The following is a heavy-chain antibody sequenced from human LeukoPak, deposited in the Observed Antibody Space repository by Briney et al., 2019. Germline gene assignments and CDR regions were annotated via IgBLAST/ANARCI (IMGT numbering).Heavy chain of an antibody. CDR2: IYYSGST. CDR1: GGSIRSYY. V-gene: IGHV4-59*01. D-gene: IGHD6-13*01. J-gene: IGHJ3*02. Sequence: SETLSLTCTVSGGSIRSYYWSWIRQPPGKGLEWIGYIYYSGSTNYNPSLKSRVTISVDTSKNRFSLKLSSVTAADAAVYYCARDYWGSSWYGGAFDIWGQGTMVTVSS. CDR3: ARDYWGSSWYGGAFDI.